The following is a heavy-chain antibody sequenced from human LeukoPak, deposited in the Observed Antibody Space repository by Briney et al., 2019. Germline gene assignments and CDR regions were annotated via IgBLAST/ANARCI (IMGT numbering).Heavy chain of an antibody. CDR1: GFTFSSNT. D-gene: IGHD6-6*01. J-gene: IGHJ6*02. CDR2: ISYDGTNA. V-gene: IGHV3-30*18. Sequence: GGSLRLSCAASGFTFSSNTMNWVRQAPGKGLEWVAVISYDGTNAYYADSVKGRFTISRDNSKNTLYLQMNSLRAEDTAVYYCAKYSSSSNYYYGMDVWGQGTTVTVSS. CDR3: AKYSSSSNYYYGMDV.